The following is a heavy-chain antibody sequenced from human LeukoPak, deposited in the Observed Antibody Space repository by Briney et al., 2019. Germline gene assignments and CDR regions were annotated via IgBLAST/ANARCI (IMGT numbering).Heavy chain of an antibody. CDR1: GGSFSGYY. CDR3: ARALPVLLWFGELLFRGNSDWFDP. J-gene: IGHJ5*02. CDR2: INHSGST. D-gene: IGHD3-10*01. V-gene: IGHV4-34*01. Sequence: SGTLSLTCAVYGGSFSGYYWSWIRQPPGKGLEWIGEINHSGSTNYNPSLKSRVTISVDTSKNQFSLKLSSVTAADTAVYYCARALPVLLWFGELLFRGNSDWFDPWGQGTLVTVSS.